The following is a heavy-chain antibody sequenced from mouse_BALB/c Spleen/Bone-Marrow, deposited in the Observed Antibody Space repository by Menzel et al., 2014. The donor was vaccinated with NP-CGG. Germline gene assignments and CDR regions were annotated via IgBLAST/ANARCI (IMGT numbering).Heavy chain of an antibody. V-gene: IGHV1-69*02. J-gene: IGHJ1*01. CDR2: IDPSDSYT. Sequence: QVQLQQPGAELVKPGASVKLSCMASGYTFTSYWMHWVKQRPGQGLEWIGEIDPSDSYTNYNQKFKGKATLTVDKSSSTAFMQLSSLTSEDSAVYYCARSRGYYDYWYFDVWGAGTTVTVSS. CDR1: GYTFTSYW. CDR3: ARSRGYYDYWYFDV. D-gene: IGHD2-4*01.